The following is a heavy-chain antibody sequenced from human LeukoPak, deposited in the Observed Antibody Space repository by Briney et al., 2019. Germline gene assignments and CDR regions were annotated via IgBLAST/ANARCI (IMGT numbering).Heavy chain of an antibody. V-gene: IGHV4-4*07. Sequence: SETLSLTCSVSGDSISYFYWSWIRQAAGKGLEWIGRISGSGSTDYNASLKSRVTISVDTSKNQFSLKLSSVTAADTAVYYCARDLYYYYYMDVWGKGTTVTVSS. CDR1: GDSISYFY. CDR2: ISGSGST. J-gene: IGHJ6*03. CDR3: ARDLYYYYYMDV.